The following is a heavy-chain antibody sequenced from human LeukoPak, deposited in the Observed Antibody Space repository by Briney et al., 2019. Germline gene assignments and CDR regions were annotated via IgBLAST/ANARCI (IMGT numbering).Heavy chain of an antibody. J-gene: IGHJ4*02. Sequence: GGSLRLSCAASGSTFSTYTMNWVRQAPGKGLEWVSSISSSSSYIYYADSVKGRFTISRDNAKNSLFLQMSSLRAEDAAVYFCARGVPSGVDYFDYWGQGTLVTVSS. CDR1: GSTFSTYT. V-gene: IGHV3-21*01. D-gene: IGHD6-19*01. CDR2: ISSSSSYI. CDR3: ARGVPSGVDYFDY.